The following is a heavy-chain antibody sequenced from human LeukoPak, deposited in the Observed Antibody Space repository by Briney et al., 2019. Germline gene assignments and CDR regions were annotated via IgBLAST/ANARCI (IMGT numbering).Heavy chain of an antibody. V-gene: IGHV4-31*03. CDR2: IYYSGST. D-gene: IGHD6-13*01. CDR1: GGSISSGGYY. Sequence: PSETLSLTCTVSGGSISSGGYYWSWTRQHPGKGLEWIGYIYYSGSTYYNPSLKSRVTISVDTSKNQFSLKLSSVTAADTAVYYCARGRYSSSNGDAFDIWGQGTMVTVSS. J-gene: IGHJ3*02. CDR3: ARGRYSSSNGDAFDI.